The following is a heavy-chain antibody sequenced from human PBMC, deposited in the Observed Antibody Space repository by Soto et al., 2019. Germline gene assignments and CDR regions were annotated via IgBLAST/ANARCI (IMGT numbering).Heavy chain of an antibody. CDR1: GGSISSYY. CDR3: ARDQRRYYDFWSGYYYYGMDV. D-gene: IGHD3-3*01. J-gene: IGHJ6*02. CDR2: IYYSGST. V-gene: IGHV4-59*01. Sequence: SETLSLTCTVSGGSISSYYWSWIRQPPGKGLEWIGYIYYSGSTNYNPSLKSRVTISVDTSKNQFSLKLSSVTAADTAVYYCARDQRRYYDFWSGYYYYGMDVWGQGTTVTAP.